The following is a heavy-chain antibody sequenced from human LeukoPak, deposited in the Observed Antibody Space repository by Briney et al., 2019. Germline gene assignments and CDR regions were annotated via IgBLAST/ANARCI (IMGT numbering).Heavy chain of an antibody. CDR1: GFTFDDYT. CDR3: AKGGVTMVRGAIKSYYYYMDV. CDR2: ISWDGGST. V-gene: IGHV3-43*01. Sequence: SGGYLRLSCAASGFTFDDYTMHWVRQAPGKGLEWVSLISWDGGSTYYADSVKGRFTISRDNSKNSLYLQMNSLRSEDTALYYCAKGGVTMVRGAIKSYYYYMDVWGKGTTVTVSS. D-gene: IGHD3-10*01. J-gene: IGHJ6*03.